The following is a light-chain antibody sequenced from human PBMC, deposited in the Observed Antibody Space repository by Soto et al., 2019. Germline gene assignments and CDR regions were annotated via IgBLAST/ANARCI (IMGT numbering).Light chain of an antibody. CDR2: AAS. J-gene: IGKJ3*01. CDR1: QGIASW. CDR3: HQANSFPRT. Sequence: DIQMTQSPSYVSASVGDRVTITCRASQGIASWLAWYQQKPGKAPKLLIYAASRLQSGVPPRFSGRESGTDFTLTISSLQPEDFATYYCHQANSFPRTFGPGTKVDIK. V-gene: IGKV1-12*01.